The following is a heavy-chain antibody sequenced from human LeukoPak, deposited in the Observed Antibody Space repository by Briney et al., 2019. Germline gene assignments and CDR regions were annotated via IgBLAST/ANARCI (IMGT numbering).Heavy chain of an antibody. Sequence: GGSLRLSCAASGFTVSSNYMSWVRQAPGRGLEWVSVIYSGGSTYYADSVKGRFTISRDNSKNTLYLQMNSLRAEDTAVYYCARGTYYYDSSGYYYWGQGTLVTVSS. D-gene: IGHD3-22*01. V-gene: IGHV3-66*01. J-gene: IGHJ4*02. CDR2: IYSGGST. CDR3: ARGTYYYDSSGYYY. CDR1: GFTVSSNY.